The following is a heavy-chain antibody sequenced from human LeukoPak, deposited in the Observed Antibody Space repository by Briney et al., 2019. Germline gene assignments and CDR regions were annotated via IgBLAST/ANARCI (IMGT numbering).Heavy chain of an antibody. CDR1: GGTFSSYA. CDR2: IIPILGIA. V-gene: IGHV1-69*04. CDR3: ARDDTDIEKMVRGVGNWFDP. Sequence: GASVKVSCKVSGGTFSSYAISWVRQAPGQGLEWMGRIIPILGIANYAQKFQGRVTITADKSTSTAYMELSSLRSEDTAVYYCARDDTDIEKMVRGVGNWFDPWGQGTLVTVSS. D-gene: IGHD3-10*01. J-gene: IGHJ5*02.